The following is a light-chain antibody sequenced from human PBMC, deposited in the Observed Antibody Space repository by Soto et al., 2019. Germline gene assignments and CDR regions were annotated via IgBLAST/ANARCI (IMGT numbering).Light chain of an antibody. J-gene: IGLJ2*01. V-gene: IGLV2-23*01. CDR2: EGS. Sequence: QSALTQRASVSGSPGQSITISCTGTSSDVGSYNLVSWYQQHPGKAPKLMIYEGSKRPSGVSNRFSGSKSGNTASLTISGLQAEDEADYYCCSYAGSSTPVFGGGTKLTVL. CDR3: CSYAGSSTPV. CDR1: SSDVGSYNL.